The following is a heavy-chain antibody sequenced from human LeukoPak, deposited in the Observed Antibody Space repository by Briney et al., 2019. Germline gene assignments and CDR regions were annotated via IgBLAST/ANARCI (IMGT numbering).Heavy chain of an antibody. Sequence: ASVKVSCKASGYTFTSYYMHWVRQAPGQGLEWMGIINPSGGSTSYAQKFQGRVTMTRDTSTSTVYMELNSLRSEDTAVYYCARDGSGKGSYYYYMDVWGKGTTVTVSS. CDR1: GYTFTSYY. V-gene: IGHV1-46*03. CDR3: ARDGSGKGSYYYYMDV. CDR2: INPSGGST. D-gene: IGHD3-10*01. J-gene: IGHJ6*03.